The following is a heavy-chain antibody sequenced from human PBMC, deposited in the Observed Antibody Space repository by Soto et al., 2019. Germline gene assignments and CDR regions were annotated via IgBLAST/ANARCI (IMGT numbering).Heavy chain of an antibody. CDR2: IHHSGAT. CDR3: ATRDYTASPH. V-gene: IGHV4-4*02. CDR1: GPSISDVDW. D-gene: IGHD2-2*02. J-gene: IGHJ4*02. Sequence: SETLSLTCAVSGPSISDVDWWSWVRHPPGKGLEWIGEIHHSGATNHNSSVKSRGTISLDKSKNHLSLQLNSVTAADTAVYYCATRDYTASPHWGQGILVTVSS.